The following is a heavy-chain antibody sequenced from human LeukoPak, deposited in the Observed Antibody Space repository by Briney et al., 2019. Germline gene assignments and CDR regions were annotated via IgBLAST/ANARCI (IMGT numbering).Heavy chain of an antibody. J-gene: IGHJ4*02. Sequence: ASVKVTCKASGYTFTGYYMHWVRQAPGQGLEWMGWINPNSGGTNYAQKFQGRVTMTRDTSTSTVYMELSSLRSEDTAVYYCARGPSYSSGWLFDYWGQGTLVTVSS. CDR2: INPNSGGT. CDR1: GYTFTGYY. D-gene: IGHD6-19*01. CDR3: ARGPSYSSGWLFDY. V-gene: IGHV1-2*02.